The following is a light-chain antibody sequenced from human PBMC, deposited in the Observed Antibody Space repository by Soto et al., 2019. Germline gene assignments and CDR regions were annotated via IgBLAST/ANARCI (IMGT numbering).Light chain of an antibody. Sequence: DIQLTQSPSPLSASVGDRVAITCRASQHLGFWLTWYQQKPGSAPKLLIFNASSLQSGVPSRFSGSGFGTEFTLTISSLQPDDSATYFCQQYRTYTFGQGTRLEIK. V-gene: IGKV1-5*01. CDR3: QQYRTYT. CDR2: NAS. J-gene: IGKJ5*01. CDR1: QHLGFW.